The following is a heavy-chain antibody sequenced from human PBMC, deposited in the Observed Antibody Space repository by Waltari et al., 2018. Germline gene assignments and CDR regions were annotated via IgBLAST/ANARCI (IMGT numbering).Heavy chain of an antibody. CDR3: ARQFWNGYFDRFDF. CDR2: IYYTGST. J-gene: IGHJ4*02. CDR1: GDSISSGTSS. Sequence: LHLQESGPGLVRPPETLSLTCTVSGDSISSGTSSWGWVRQPPGKGLEWIATIYYTGSTYYNPSLKSRVTMSVDSSKNHFSLKLSSVTAADTAVYYCARQFWNGYFDRFDFWGQGTLVTVSS. D-gene: IGHD3-3*01. V-gene: IGHV4-39*07.